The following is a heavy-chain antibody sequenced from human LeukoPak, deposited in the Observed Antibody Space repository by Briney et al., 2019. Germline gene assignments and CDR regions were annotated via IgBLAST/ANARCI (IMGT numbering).Heavy chain of an antibody. D-gene: IGHD6-19*01. J-gene: IGHJ6*03. CDR2: INHSGST. CDR1: GGSFSGHY. V-gene: IGHV4-34*01. Sequence: SETLSLTCAVYGGSFSGHYWSWIRQPPGKGLEWIGEINHSGSTNYNPSLKSRVTISVDTSKNQFSLKLSSVTAADTVVYYCARGTVAASFYYYYYMDVWGKGTTVTVSS. CDR3: ARGTVAASFYYYYYMDV.